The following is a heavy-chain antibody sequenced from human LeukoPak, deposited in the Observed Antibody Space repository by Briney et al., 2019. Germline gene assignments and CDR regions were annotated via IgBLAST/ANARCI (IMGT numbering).Heavy chain of an antibody. Sequence: ASVKVSCKASGYTFTSYAMHWVRQAPGQRLEWMGWINAGNGNTKYSQKFQGRVTITADESTSTAYMELSSLRSEDTAVYYCASEDRWEAIFGVVTYYYMDVWGKGTTVTVSS. CDR1: GYTFTSYA. CDR2: INAGNGNT. V-gene: IGHV1-3*01. CDR3: ASEDRWEAIFGVVTYYYMDV. J-gene: IGHJ6*03. D-gene: IGHD3-3*01.